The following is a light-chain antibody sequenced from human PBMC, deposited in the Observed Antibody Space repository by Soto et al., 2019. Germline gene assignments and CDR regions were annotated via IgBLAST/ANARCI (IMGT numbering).Light chain of an antibody. CDR1: QRISSSH. CDR3: QQHGSTPRT. Sequence: EIVLTQSPGTLSLSPGERATLSCRASQRISSSHLAWYQQQPGQAPRLLIYGASSRATGIPDRFSGSGSGTDFTLTISRLEPEDFAVYYCQQHGSTPRTFGGGTKVEIK. J-gene: IGKJ4*01. V-gene: IGKV3-20*01. CDR2: GAS.